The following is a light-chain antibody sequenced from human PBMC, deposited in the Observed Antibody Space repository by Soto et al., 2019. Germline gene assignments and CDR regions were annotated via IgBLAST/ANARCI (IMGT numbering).Light chain of an antibody. CDR2: DVS. Sequence: QSVLTQPASVSGSPGQSITISCTGTSSDVGGNKYVSWYQHYPGKAPKLMICDVSNRPSGVSNRFSGSKSGNTASLTISGLQAEDEADYYCSAFTGTTYVFGTGT. J-gene: IGLJ1*01. CDR1: SSDVGGNKY. V-gene: IGLV2-14*03. CDR3: SAFTGTTYV.